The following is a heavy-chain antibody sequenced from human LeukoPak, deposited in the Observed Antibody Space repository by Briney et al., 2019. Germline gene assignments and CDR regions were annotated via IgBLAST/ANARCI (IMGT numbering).Heavy chain of an antibody. CDR2: INHSGST. CDR3: AGGSGRTYYYDSSGYWSPRYFDY. V-gene: IGHV4-34*01. CDR1: GGSFSGYY. J-gene: IGHJ4*02. Sequence: SETLSLTCAVYGGSFSGYYWSWIRQPPGKGLEWIGEINHSGSTNYNPSLKSRVTISVDTSKNQFSLKLSSVTAADTAVYYCAGGSGRTYYYDSSGYWSPRYFDYWGQGTLVTVSS. D-gene: IGHD3-22*01.